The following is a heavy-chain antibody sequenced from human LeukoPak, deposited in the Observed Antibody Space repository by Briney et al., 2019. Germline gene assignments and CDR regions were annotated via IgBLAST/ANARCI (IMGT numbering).Heavy chain of an antibody. CDR3: ARGHWGLDS. D-gene: IGHD7-27*01. CDR1: GFTFSDHY. CDR2: ISHTGTIM. V-gene: IGHV3-11*04. J-gene: IGHJ4*02. Sequence: GGSLRLSCAASGFTFSDHYMSWIRQAPGKGLEWVSYISHTGTIMYYADSVKGRFTLSRDNARNSLYLQMNSLRAEDTAVYYCARGHWGLDSWGQGTLVSVSS.